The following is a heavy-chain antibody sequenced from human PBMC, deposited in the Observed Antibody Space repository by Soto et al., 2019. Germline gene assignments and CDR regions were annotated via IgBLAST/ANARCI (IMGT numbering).Heavy chain of an antibody. J-gene: IGHJ4*02. D-gene: IGHD2-15*01. Sequence: WETLSLTCTVSGGSIYRSGYYWGWIRQPPGRGLEWIGNIDYNGVTYSNPSLKSRVTISRDTSKNQFSLKLTSVTAADTALYYCGKVLVGDTGHTESDSWGPGTLLTVSS. CDR2: IDYNGVT. CDR1: GGSIYRSGYY. CDR3: GKVLVGDTGHTESDS. V-gene: IGHV4-39*01.